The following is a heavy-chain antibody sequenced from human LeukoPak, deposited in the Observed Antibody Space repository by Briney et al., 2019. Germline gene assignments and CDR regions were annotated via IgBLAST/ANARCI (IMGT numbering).Heavy chain of an antibody. Sequence: ASVKVSCKASGYTFTSYYMHWVRQAPGQGLEWMGIINPSGGGTSYAQKFQGRVTMTRDTSTSTVYMELSSLRSEDTAVYYCAREGYSYGPFDYWGQGTLVTVSS. V-gene: IGHV1-46*01. D-gene: IGHD5-18*01. J-gene: IGHJ4*02. CDR1: GYTFTSYY. CDR3: AREGYSYGPFDY. CDR2: INPSGGGT.